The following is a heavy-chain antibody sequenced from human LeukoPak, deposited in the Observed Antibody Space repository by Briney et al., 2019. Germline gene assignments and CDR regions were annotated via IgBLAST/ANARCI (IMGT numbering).Heavy chain of an antibody. D-gene: IGHD2-15*01. Sequence: GGSLRLSCAASGFTFSSYGMSWVRQAPGKGLEWVSTIRGSGGSTYYADSVKGRFTISRDNSKNTVHLQMNSLRAEDTAVYYCAKDRDIVDPPDAFDIWGQGTMVTVSS. CDR1: GFTFSSYG. CDR3: AKDRDIVDPPDAFDI. J-gene: IGHJ3*02. CDR2: IRGSGGST. V-gene: IGHV3-23*01.